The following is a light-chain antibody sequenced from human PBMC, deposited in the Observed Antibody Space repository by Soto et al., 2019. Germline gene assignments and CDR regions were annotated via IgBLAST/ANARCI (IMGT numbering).Light chain of an antibody. Sequence: QSALTQPPSASGSPGQSVTISCTGTSSDVGGYNYVSWYQQHPGKAPQLVIYGVNKRASGVPDRFSGSKSGNTASLNVSGXXXEXXADYYCSSYAGSNILYVFGTGTKVTDL. CDR3: SSYAGSNILYV. V-gene: IGLV2-8*01. CDR1: SSDVGGYNY. CDR2: GVN. J-gene: IGLJ1*01.